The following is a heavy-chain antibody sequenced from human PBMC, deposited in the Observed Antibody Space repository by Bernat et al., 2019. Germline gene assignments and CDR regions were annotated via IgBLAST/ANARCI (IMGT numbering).Heavy chain of an antibody. Sequence: EVQLVESGGGLVQPGGSLRLSCAASGFTFSSYEMNWVRQAPGKGLEWVSYISSSGSTIYYVESVKGRFTISRDNAKNSLYLQMNSLRAEDTAVYYCAREPAVGDGDVFDIGGQGTMVTVSS. D-gene: IGHD6-19*01. CDR2: ISSSGSTI. J-gene: IGHJ3*02. CDR1: GFTFSSYE. CDR3: AREPAVGDGDVFDI. V-gene: IGHV3-48*03.